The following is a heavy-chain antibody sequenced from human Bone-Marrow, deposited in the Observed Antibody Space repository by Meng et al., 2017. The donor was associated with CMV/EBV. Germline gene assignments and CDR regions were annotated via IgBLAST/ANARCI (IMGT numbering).Heavy chain of an antibody. CDR3: AKDRDEYYYDSSGYSN. D-gene: IGHD3-22*01. J-gene: IGHJ4*02. V-gene: IGHV3-30*02. CDR1: GFTFSSYG. Sequence: GESLKISCAASGFTFSSYGMHWVRQAPGKGLEWVAFIQYDGSNKYYADSVKGRFTISRDNSKNTLYLQMNSLRAEDTAVYYCAKDRDEYYYDSSGYSNWGQGTLVTVSS. CDR2: IQYDGSNK.